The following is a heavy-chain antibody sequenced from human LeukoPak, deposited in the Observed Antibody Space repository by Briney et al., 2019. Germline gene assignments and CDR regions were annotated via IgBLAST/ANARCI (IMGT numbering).Heavy chain of an antibody. Sequence: GGSLRLFCAASGFTFSSYSMNWVRQAPGKGLGWVSSISSSSSYIYYADSVKGRFTISRDNAKDSLYLQMNSLRAEDTAVYYCARQRWLPKYYFDYWGQGTLVTVSS. CDR2: ISSSSSYI. D-gene: IGHD5-24*01. J-gene: IGHJ4*02. V-gene: IGHV3-21*01. CDR1: GFTFSSYS. CDR3: ARQRWLPKYYFDY.